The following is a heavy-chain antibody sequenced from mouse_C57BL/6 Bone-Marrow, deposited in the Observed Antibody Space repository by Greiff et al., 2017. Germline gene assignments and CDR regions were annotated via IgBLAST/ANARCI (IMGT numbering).Heavy chain of an antibody. J-gene: IGHJ2*01. D-gene: IGHD1-1*01. V-gene: IGHV8-8*01. CDR1: GFSLSTFGMG. CDR3: ARIRRGYYYGSSEDY. Sequence: QVTLKVSGPGILQPSQTLSLTCSFSGFSLSTFGMGVGWIRQPSGKGLEWLTHIWWDDDKYYNPALKSRLTISKDTSKNQVFLKIANVYTADTATYYCARIRRGYYYGSSEDYWGQGTTLTVSS. CDR2: IWWDDDK.